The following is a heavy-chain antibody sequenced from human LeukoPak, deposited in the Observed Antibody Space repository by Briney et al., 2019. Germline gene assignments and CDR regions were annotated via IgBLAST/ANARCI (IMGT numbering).Heavy chain of an antibody. CDR2: ISYDGSNK. CDR3: AKDPGPLEGNLDY. Sequence: PGRSLRLSCAASGFTFSSYGMHWVRQAPGKGLEWVAVISYDGSNKYYADSVKGRFTISRDNSKNTLYLQMNSLRAEDTAVYYCAKDPGPLEGNLDYWGQGTLVTVSS. V-gene: IGHV3-30*18. D-gene: IGHD1-14*01. CDR1: GFTFSSYG. J-gene: IGHJ4*02.